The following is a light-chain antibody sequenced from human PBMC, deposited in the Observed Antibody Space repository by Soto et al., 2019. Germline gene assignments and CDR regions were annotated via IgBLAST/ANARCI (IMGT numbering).Light chain of an antibody. V-gene: IGKV3-15*01. Sequence: EIVMTQSPATLSVSPGDRATLSCRASQSVASNLAWYQQKPGQGPRLLIYGASTRATGVPARFSGSGSGTDFTLTISSLQSEDFVVYYCQQYNNWPPWTFGQGTKVEIK. CDR3: QQYNNWPPWT. J-gene: IGKJ1*01. CDR2: GAS. CDR1: QSVASN.